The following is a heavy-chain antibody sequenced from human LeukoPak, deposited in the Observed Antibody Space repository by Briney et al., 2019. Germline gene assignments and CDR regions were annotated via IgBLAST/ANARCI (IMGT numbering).Heavy chain of an antibody. V-gene: IGHV4-59*08. CDR2: IYYSGST. Sequence: SETLSLTCTVSGGSISSYYWSWIRQPPGKGLEWIGYIYYSGSTNYNPSLKSRVTISVDTSKNQFSLKLSSVTAADTAVYYCARLDYYDSSGYSYFDYWGQGTLVTVSS. CDR1: GGSISSYY. D-gene: IGHD3-22*01. J-gene: IGHJ4*02. CDR3: ARLDYYDSSGYSYFDY.